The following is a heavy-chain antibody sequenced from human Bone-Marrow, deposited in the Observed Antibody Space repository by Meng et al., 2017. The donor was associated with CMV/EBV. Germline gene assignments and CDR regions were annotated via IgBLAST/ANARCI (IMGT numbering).Heavy chain of an antibody. CDR3: ARDSSSWSFPVDGMDV. D-gene: IGHD6-13*01. Sequence: GSLRLSCTVSGGSISSSSYYWGWIRQPPGKGLEWIGSIYYSGSTYYNPSLKSRVTISVDTSKNQFSLKLSSVTAADTAVYYCARDSSSWSFPVDGMDVWGQGTTVTVSS. CDR1: GGSISSSSYY. V-gene: IGHV4-39*02. J-gene: IGHJ6*02. CDR2: IYYSGST.